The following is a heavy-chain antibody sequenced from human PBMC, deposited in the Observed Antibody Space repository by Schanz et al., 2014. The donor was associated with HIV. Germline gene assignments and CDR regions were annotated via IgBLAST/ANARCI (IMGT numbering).Heavy chain of an antibody. D-gene: IGHD3-22*01. CDR2: ISYDGSNK. J-gene: IGHJ2*01. V-gene: IGHV3-30*03. CDR3: ARDQADYYDSSGYYYGRGYFEF. Sequence: QLQLVESGGGVVQPGRSLRLSCTASGLTFSSYSMNWVRQAPGKGLEWVAVISYDGSNKYYADSVKGRFTISRDNSKNTLFLQMNSLRAEDTAVYYCARDQADYYDSSGYYYGRGYFEFWGRGTLVTVSS. CDR1: GLTFSSYS.